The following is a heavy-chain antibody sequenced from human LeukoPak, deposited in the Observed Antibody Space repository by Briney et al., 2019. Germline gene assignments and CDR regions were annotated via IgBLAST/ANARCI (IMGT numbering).Heavy chain of an antibody. D-gene: IGHD2-2*01. CDR1: GFTFSNAW. Sequence: GGSLRLSCAASGFTFSNAWMSWVRQAPGKGLEWVGRIKSKTDGGTTDYAAPVKGRFTISRDDSKNTLYLQMNSLKTEDTAVYYCTTDRWDCSSTSCPFAYWGQGTLVTVSS. J-gene: IGHJ4*02. CDR3: TTDRWDCSSTSCPFAY. V-gene: IGHV3-15*01. CDR2: IKSKTDGGTT.